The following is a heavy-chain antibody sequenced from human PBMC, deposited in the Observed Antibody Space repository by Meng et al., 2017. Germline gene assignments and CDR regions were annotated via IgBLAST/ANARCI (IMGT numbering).Heavy chain of an antibody. CDR1: GGTFSSYA. D-gene: IGHD6-19*01. CDR2: IIPIFGTA. J-gene: IGHJ4*02. Sequence: QVQLVQAGGEVKKPGSSVKVSCKASGGTFSSYAISWVRQAPGQGLEWMGGIIPIFGTANYAQKFQGRVTITADKSTSTAYMELSSLRSEDTAVYYCHSGWYQAGDDYWGQGTLVTVSS. V-gene: IGHV1-69*06. CDR3: HSGWYQAGDDY.